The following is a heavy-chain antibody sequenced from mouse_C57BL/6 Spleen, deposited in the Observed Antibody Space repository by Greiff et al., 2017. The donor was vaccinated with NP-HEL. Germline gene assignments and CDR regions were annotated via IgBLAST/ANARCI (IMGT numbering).Heavy chain of an antibody. J-gene: IGHJ4*01. Sequence: VKLQQSGAELVRPGPSVKVSCKASGYAFTNYLIEWVKQRPGQGLEWIGVINPGSGGTNYNEKFKGKATLTADKSSSTAYMQLSSLTSEDSAVYFCAREGLPYAMDYWGQGTSVTVSS. D-gene: IGHD3-1*01. V-gene: IGHV1-54*01. CDR3: AREGLPYAMDY. CDR1: GYAFTNYL. CDR2: INPGSGGT.